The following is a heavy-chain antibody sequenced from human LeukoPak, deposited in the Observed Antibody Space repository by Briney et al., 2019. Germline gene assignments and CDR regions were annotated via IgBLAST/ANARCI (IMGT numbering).Heavy chain of an antibody. J-gene: IGHJ6*02. CDR3: ARGEWELPQLPGGMDV. Sequence: GGSLRLSCAASGXTVSSNYMSWVRQAPGKGLEWVSVIYSGGSTYYADSVKGRFTISRDNSKNTLYLQMNSLRAEDTAVYYCARGEWELPQLPGGMDVWGQGTTVTVSS. CDR1: GXTVSSNY. V-gene: IGHV3-53*01. D-gene: IGHD1-26*01. CDR2: IYSGGST.